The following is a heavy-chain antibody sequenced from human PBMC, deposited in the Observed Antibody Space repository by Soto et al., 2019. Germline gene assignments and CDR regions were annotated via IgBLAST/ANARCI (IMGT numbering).Heavy chain of an antibody. J-gene: IGHJ6*02. V-gene: IGHV1-69*05. D-gene: IGHD1-7*01. CDR3: ASHGITGTWVYYYGMDV. Sequence: QVQLVQSGAEVKKPGSSVKVSCKASGGTFSSYAISWVRQAPGQGLEWMGGIIPIFDTADYAQKFQGRVTXTXHESTSTAYRELSSLRSEDTAVYYCASHGITGTWVYYYGMDVWGQGTTVTVSS. CDR2: IIPIFDTA. CDR1: GGTFSSYA.